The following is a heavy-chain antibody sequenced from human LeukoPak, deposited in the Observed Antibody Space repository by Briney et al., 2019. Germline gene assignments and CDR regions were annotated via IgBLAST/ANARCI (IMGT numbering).Heavy chain of an antibody. J-gene: IGHJ4*02. CDR3: ARGSGDTPSFDY. D-gene: IGHD2-15*01. V-gene: IGHV4-61*01. CDR1: GGSISSGSYY. CDR2: IYYSGST. Sequence: PSQTLSLTCAVSGGSISSGSYYWSWIRQPPGKGLEWIGYIYYSGSTNYNPSLKSRVTISVDTSKNQFSLKLSSVTAADTAVYYCARGSGDTPSFDYWGQGTLVTVSS.